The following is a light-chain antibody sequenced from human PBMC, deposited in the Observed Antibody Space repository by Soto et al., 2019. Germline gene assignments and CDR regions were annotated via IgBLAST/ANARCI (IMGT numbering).Light chain of an antibody. V-gene: IGKV1-5*01. CDR3: QQYTNWPPIT. CDR1: QNIRNW. Sequence: IQMTQSPSTLSASVGDVVTMTCLASQNIRNWLAWYQQKPGKAPNPLIYDASSLKSGVPARFSGSGSGTEFTLTISSLQSEDFAVYYCQQYTNWPPITFGQGARLEI. J-gene: IGKJ5*01. CDR2: DAS.